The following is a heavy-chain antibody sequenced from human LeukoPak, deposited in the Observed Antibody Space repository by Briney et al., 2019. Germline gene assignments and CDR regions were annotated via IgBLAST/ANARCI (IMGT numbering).Heavy chain of an antibody. CDR2: IYHSGST. D-gene: IGHD6-19*01. J-gene: IGHJ4*02. CDR3: ARLRAVAALGDY. V-gene: IGHV4-38-2*02. Sequence: SETLSLTCTVSGYSISSGYYWGWIRQPPGKGLEWIGSIYHSGSTYYNPSLKSRVTISVDTSKNQFSLKLSSVTAADTAVYYRARLRAVAALGDYWGQGTLVTVSS. CDR1: GYSISSGYY.